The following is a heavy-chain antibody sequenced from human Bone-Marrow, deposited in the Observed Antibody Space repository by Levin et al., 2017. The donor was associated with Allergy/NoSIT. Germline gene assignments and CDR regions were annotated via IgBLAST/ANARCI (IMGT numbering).Heavy chain of an antibody. V-gene: IGHV4-59*02. CDR1: GASVTSEY. CDR3: ARGHYGPASGYGLDV. Sequence: SETLSLICTVSGASVTSEYWSWIRRPPGKGLEWIAYMYNSGSSNYNPSLKSRATISIDTAKNQVSLKLTSATAADTAVYYCARGHYGPASGYGLDVWGQGTTVTVSS. D-gene: IGHD4-17*01. J-gene: IGHJ6*01. CDR2: MYNSGSS.